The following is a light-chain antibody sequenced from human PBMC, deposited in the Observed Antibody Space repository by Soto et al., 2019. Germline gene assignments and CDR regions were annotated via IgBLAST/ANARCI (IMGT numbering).Light chain of an antibody. J-gene: IGLJ3*02. CDR3: QTWGTGGV. CDR2: VNSDGSH. Sequence: QSVLTQSPSASASLGASVKLTCTLSSGHTSYAIAWHQQQPEKGPRYLMKVNSDGSHSKGDGIPDRFSGSTSGAERYLTISSLQSEDEDDYYCQTWGTGGVFGGGTQLTVL. CDR1: SGHTSYA. V-gene: IGLV4-69*01.